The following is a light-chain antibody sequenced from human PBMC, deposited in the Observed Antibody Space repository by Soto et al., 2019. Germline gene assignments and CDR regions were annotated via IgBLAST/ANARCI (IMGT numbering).Light chain of an antibody. CDR2: EVS. Sequence: VLTQPASVSGSPGQSITISCTGTSSDVGGYNYVSWYQQHPGKAPKLMIYEVSNRPSGVSHRFSGSKSGNTASLTISGLQAEDEADYYCSSYASSSTSFGTGTKVTVL. V-gene: IGLV2-14*03. J-gene: IGLJ1*01. CDR3: SSYASSSTS. CDR1: SSDVGGYNY.